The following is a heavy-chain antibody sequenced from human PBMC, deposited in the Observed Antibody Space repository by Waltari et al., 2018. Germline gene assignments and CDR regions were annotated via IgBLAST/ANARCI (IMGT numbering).Heavy chain of an antibody. V-gene: IGHV3-33*06. CDR3: AKELEGAFDI. CDR2: IWYDGSNK. Sequence: QVQLVESGGGVVQPGRSLRLPCAASGFHFSSYGMHWVRQAPGKGLEWVAVIWYDGSNKYYADSVKGRFTISRDNSKNTLYLQMNSLRAEDTAVYYCAKELEGAFDIWGQGTMVTVSS. D-gene: IGHD1-1*01. CDR1: GFHFSSYG. J-gene: IGHJ3*02.